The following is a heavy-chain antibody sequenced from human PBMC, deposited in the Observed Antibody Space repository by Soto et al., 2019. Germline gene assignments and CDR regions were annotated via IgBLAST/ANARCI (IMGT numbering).Heavy chain of an antibody. V-gene: IGHV4-59*01. J-gene: IGHJ4*02. CDR3: AAAPRY. CDR1: GGSISNYY. CDR2: IYDSGST. Sequence: PSETLSLTCTVSGGSISNYYWSWVRQPPGKGLEWIGYIYDSGSTNYNPSLKSRVTISVDTSKNQFSLRLTSVTAADTAVYYCAAAPRYRGQGTLVTVS. D-gene: IGHD2-15*01.